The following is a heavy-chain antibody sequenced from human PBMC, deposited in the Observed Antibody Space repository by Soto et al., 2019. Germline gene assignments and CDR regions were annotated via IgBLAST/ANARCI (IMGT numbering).Heavy chain of an antibody. CDR3: ARDRPYYDFLSGYEVTHYYGMDV. V-gene: IGHV4-59*01. CDR2: IYYSGST. CDR1: GGSISSYY. D-gene: IGHD3-3*01. J-gene: IGHJ6*02. Sequence: SETLSLTCTVSGGSISSYYWSWIRQPPGKGLEWIGYIYYSGSTNYNPSLKSRVTISVDTSKNQFSLKLSSVTAADTAVYYCARDRPYYDFLSGYEVTHYYGMDVWGPGTTVTVFS.